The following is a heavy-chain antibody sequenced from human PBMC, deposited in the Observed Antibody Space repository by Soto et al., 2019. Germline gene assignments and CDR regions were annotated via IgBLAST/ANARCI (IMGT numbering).Heavy chain of an antibody. D-gene: IGHD1-20*01. V-gene: IGHV4-39*01. J-gene: IGHJ4*02. CDR2: VFYTGFT. Sequence: PSETLSLTCAVSGASISGSYYYWAWLRQSPGKGPEWIGSVFYTGFTSYNPSLESRVSVSVDTSKSQFSLKLSAVTAADTAVYYCATSQKGYNWNYFAHWGQGALVTVSS. CDR3: ATSQKGYNWNYFAH. CDR1: GASISGSYYY.